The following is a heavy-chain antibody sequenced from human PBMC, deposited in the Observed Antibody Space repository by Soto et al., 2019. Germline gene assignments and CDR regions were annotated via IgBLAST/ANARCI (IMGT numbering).Heavy chain of an antibody. V-gene: IGHV3-30*18. CDR2: ISYDGSNK. Sequence: GGSLRLSCAASGFTFSSYGTHWVRQAPGKGLEWVAVISYDGSNKYYADSVKGRFTISRDNSKNTLYLQMNSLRAEDTAVYYCAKDLYXFWSGYYSDYYYYGMDVWGPGTTVTVSS. D-gene: IGHD3-3*01. J-gene: IGHJ6*02. CDR3: AKDLYXFWSGYYSDYYYYGMDV. CDR1: GFTFSSYG.